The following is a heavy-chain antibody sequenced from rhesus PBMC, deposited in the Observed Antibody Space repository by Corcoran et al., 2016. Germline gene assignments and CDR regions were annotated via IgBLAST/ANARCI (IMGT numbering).Heavy chain of an antibody. Sequence: QVQLQESGPGLVKPSETLSLTCAASGVSISDSYYWNWFRQPPGKGLAWNWNTYGNNASTSYNPTIKRRVTITKDPSKTQFFLQLSSVTAADTAVYYCARDCGWGDYYLGYWGQGVLVTVSS. V-gene: IGHV4S9*01. CDR3: ARDCGWGDYYLGY. CDR2: TYGNNAST. J-gene: IGHJ4*01. D-gene: IGHD3-34*01. CDR1: GVSISDSYY.